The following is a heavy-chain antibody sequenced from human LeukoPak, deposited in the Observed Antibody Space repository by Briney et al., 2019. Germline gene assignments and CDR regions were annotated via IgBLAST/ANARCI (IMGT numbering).Heavy chain of an antibody. D-gene: IGHD3-10*01. Sequence: SETLSLTCAVYGGSFSGYYWSWIRQPPGKGLEWIGEINHSGSTNYNPSLKSRVTISVDTSKNQFSLKLSSVTAADTAVYYCARSAGSSRPYYYYYMDVWGKGTTVTVSS. CDR2: INHSGST. J-gene: IGHJ6*03. CDR1: GGSFSGYY. CDR3: ARSAGSSRPYYYYYMDV. V-gene: IGHV4-34*01.